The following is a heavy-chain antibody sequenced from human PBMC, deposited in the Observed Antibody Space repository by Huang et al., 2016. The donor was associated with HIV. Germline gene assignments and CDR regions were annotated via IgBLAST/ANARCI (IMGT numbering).Heavy chain of an antibody. CDR1: SFTFGASW. J-gene: IGHJ6*02. Sequence: VESGGRSVQPGGSIRLSCVGSSFTFGASWMSWVRQPPGKGLEWVANIKQDETEKYYVDSVKGRFNISRDNAKKVLFLEMDALRVEDTAIYFCATKTAGMDIWGQGTTVIVSS. CDR2: IKQDETEK. CDR3: ATKTAGMDI. V-gene: IGHV3-7*01.